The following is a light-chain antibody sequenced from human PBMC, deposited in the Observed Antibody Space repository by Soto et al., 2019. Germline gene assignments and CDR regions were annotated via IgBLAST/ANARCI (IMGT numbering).Light chain of an antibody. CDR1: QDISNY. J-gene: IGKJ1*01. CDR2: DSS. V-gene: IGKV1-33*01. CDR3: QQYDSLPRT. Sequence: EIQMTQSPSSLSASVGDRVTITCQASQDISNYLNWYQQKPGKAPKLLIYDSSNLETGVPSRFSGSGSGTDFNLTISSLQPEDIATYYCQQYDSLPRTFGQGTKVDIK.